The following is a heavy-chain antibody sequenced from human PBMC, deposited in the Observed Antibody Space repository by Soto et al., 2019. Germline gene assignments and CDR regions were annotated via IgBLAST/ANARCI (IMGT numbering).Heavy chain of an antibody. Sequence: SETLSLTCTVSGGSISSGDYYWSWNRQPPGKGLEWIGYIYYSGSTYYNPALKSRVTISVDTSKKQFSLKLSSVTAADIDLYSCARDLAPGDYGYFDYWGQGTLVTVSS. V-gene: IGHV4-30-4*08. J-gene: IGHJ4*02. CDR2: IYYSGST. CDR1: GGSISSGDYY. D-gene: IGHD4-17*01. CDR3: ARDLAPGDYGYFDY.